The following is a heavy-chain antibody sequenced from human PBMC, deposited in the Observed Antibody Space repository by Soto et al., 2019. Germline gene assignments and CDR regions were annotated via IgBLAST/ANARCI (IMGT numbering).Heavy chain of an antibody. CDR2: IYYSGST. V-gene: IGHV4-59*01. CDR1: GGSISSYY. J-gene: IGHJ4*02. Sequence: KASETLSLTCTVSGGSISSYYWSWIRQPPGKGLEWIGYIYYSGSTNYNPSLKSRVTISVDTSKNQFSLKLSSVTAADTAVYYCASERVAPSYFDYWGQGTLVTVSS. D-gene: IGHD5-12*01. CDR3: ASERVAPSYFDY.